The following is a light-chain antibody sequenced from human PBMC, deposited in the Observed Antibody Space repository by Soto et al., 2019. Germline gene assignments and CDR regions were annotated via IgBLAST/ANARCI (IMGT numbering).Light chain of an antibody. CDR1: QGISNY. CDR3: HKYNSAPRT. CDR2: AAS. J-gene: IGKJ1*01. V-gene: IGKV1-27*01. Sequence: DIQMTQSPSSLSASVGDRVTITCRASQGISNYLAWYQQKPGKVPKLLIYAASTLQSGVPSRFSGSGSGTDFTITISSLQPADVAPYYCHKYNSAPRTFGQGTQVDIK.